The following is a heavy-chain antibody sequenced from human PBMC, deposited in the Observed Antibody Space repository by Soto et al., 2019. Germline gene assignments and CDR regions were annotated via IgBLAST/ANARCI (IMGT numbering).Heavy chain of an antibody. J-gene: IGHJ4*02. V-gene: IGHV4-38-2*02. CDR1: GYYIGSGFY. CDR3: ARALIGTLDY. CDR2: IYYTGTT. Sequence: SETLSLTCTVSGYYIGSGFYWGWIRQAPGKGLEWIGTIYYTGTTYYNPSLKSRLTMSVDTSNNQFSLKLKSVTAADTAVYYCARALIGTLDYWGQGDLVTVSS. D-gene: IGHD1-7*01.